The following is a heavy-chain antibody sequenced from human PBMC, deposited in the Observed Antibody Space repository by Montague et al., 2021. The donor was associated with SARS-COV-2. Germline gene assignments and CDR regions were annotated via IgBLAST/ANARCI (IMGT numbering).Heavy chain of an antibody. D-gene: IGHD1-26*01. CDR2: ISYDGSNK. V-gene: IGHV3-30*04. Sequence: SLRHSCAASGFTFSSYAMHWVRQAPGKGLEWVAVISYDGSNKYYADSVKGRFTISRDNSKNTLYLQMNSLRAEDTAVYYCARDPGGSLAPWGQGTLVTVSS. CDR3: ARDPGGSLAP. CDR1: GFTFSSYA. J-gene: IGHJ5*02.